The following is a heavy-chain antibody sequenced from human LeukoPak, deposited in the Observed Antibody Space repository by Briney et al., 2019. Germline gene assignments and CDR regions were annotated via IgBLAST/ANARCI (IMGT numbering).Heavy chain of an antibody. CDR2: ISGGGGTT. V-gene: IGHV3-23*01. D-gene: IGHD6-19*01. J-gene: IGHJ4*02. Sequence: GGSLRLSCAASGFTFSSYAMNWVRQAPGKGLEWVSAISGGGGTTYYADSVKGRFTISRDNSKNTLYLQMNSLRAEDTAVYYCAKIKIAVAGTVDYWGQGTLVTVSS. CDR3: AKIKIAVAGTVDY. CDR1: GFTFSSYA.